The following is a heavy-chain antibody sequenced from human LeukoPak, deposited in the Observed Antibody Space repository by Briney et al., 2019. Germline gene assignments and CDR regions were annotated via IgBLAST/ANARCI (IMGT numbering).Heavy chain of an antibody. CDR2: ISSSGSTI. V-gene: IGHV3-11*04. D-gene: IGHD6-6*01. Sequence: GGSLRLSCAASGFTFSDYYMSWIRQAPGKGLEWVSYISSSGSTIYYADSVKGRFTISRDNAKNSLYLQMNSLRVDDTAVYYCARAHGEQLVSGPLYYYYMDVWGKGTTVTVSS. CDR3: ARAHGEQLVSGPLYYYYMDV. CDR1: GFTFSDYY. J-gene: IGHJ6*03.